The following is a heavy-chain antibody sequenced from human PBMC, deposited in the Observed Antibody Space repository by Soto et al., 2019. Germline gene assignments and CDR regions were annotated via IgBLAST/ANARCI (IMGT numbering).Heavy chain of an antibody. J-gene: IGHJ2*01. V-gene: IGHV3-23*01. CDR2: ISGSGGST. D-gene: IGHD1-1*01. Sequence: GGSLRLSCAASGFTFSSYAMSWVRQAPGKGLEWVSAISGSGGSTYYADSVKGRLTISRDNSKNTLYLQMNSLRAEDTAVYYCAQVPHSHSPYWYFDLWGRGTLVTVSS. CDR1: GFTFSSYA. CDR3: AQVPHSHSPYWYFDL.